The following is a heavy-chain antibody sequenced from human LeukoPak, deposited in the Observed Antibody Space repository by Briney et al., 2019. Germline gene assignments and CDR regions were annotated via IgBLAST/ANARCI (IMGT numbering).Heavy chain of an antibody. J-gene: IGHJ4*02. CDR2: LSYDGSNK. Sequence: GGSLRLYCAASGFTFSSYGMHWVRQAPGKGLEWVAVLSYDGSNKYYADSVKGRFTISRDNSKNTLYLQMNSLRAEDTAVYYCSSLLGYCSGGSCYYFDYWGQGTLVTVSS. CDR1: GFTFSSYG. CDR3: SSLLGYCSGGSCYYFDY. D-gene: IGHD2-15*01. V-gene: IGHV3-30*03.